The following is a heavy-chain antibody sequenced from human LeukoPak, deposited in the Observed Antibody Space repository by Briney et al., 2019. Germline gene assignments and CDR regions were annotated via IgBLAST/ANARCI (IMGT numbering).Heavy chain of an antibody. D-gene: IGHD2-2*02. V-gene: IGHV1-2*02. CDR3: ARAHCSSTSCHITLDY. J-gene: IGHJ4*02. Sequence: ASVKVSCKASGYTFTGYYMHWVRQAPGQGLEWMGWINPNSGGTNYAQKFQGRVTMTRDTSISTAYMELSRLRSGDTAVYYCARAHCSSTSCHITLDYWGQGTLVTVSS. CDR2: INPNSGGT. CDR1: GYTFTGYY.